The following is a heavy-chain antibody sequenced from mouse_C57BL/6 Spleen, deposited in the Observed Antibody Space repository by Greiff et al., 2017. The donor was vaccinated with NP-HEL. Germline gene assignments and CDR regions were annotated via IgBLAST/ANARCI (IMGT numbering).Heavy chain of an antibody. Sequence: VMLVESGPGLVAPSQSLSITCTVSGFSLTSYAISWVRQPPGKGLEWLGVIWTGGGTNYNSALKSRLSISKDNSKSQVFLKMNSLQTDDTARYYCAITTVVATGRYFDVWGTGTTVTVSS. D-gene: IGHD1-1*01. CDR1: GFSLTSYA. CDR3: AITTVVATGRYFDV. J-gene: IGHJ1*03. V-gene: IGHV2-9-1*01. CDR2: IWTGGGT.